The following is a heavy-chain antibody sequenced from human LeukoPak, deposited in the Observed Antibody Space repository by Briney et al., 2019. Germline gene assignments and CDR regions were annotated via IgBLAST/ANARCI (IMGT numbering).Heavy chain of an antibody. D-gene: IGHD6-13*01. V-gene: IGHV4-34*01. J-gene: IGHJ4*02. CDR3: ARGIVATRIAAAGSIFDY. CDR2: INHSGST. Sequence: SETLSLTCAVYGGSFSGYYWSWIRQPPGKGLEWIGEINHSGSTNYKPSLKSRVTISVDPAKTQFSLKLSSVTAADTAVYYCARGIVATRIAAAGSIFDYWGQGTLVTVSS. CDR1: GGSFSGYY.